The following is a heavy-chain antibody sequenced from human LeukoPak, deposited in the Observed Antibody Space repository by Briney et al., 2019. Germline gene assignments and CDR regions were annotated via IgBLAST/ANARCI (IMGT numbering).Heavy chain of an antibody. D-gene: IGHD2-2*01. Sequence: GGSLRLSCAASGFTFSSYAMHWVRQAPGKGLEWVSYISSDSSNIYYADSVKGRFTISRDNAKNSLYLQMNSLRTDDTAVYYCANTEYQRLGTDYWGQGTLVTVSS. J-gene: IGHJ4*02. CDR2: ISSDSSNI. CDR1: GFTFSSYA. V-gene: IGHV3-48*04. CDR3: ANTEYQRLGTDY.